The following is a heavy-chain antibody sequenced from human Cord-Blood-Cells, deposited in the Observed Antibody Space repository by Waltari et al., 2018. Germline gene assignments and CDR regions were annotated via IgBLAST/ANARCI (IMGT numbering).Heavy chain of an antibody. CDR1: GGTFSSYA. CDR2: IMPIFGTA. Sequence: QVQLVQSGAEVKKPGSSVKFSCKASGGTFSSYAISWLRQAPGQGREWMRWIMPIFGTANYAQKFQGRVTITADESTSTAYMELSSLRSEDTAVYYCARGSQSSGWLEGGNYWGQGTLVTVSS. CDR3: ARGSQSSGWLEGGNY. J-gene: IGHJ4*02. V-gene: IGHV1-69*01. D-gene: IGHD6-19*01.